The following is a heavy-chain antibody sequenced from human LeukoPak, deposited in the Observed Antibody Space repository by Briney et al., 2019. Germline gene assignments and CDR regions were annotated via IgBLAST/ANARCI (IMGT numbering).Heavy chain of an antibody. D-gene: IGHD6-19*01. J-gene: IGHJ4*02. V-gene: IGHV3-23*01. CDR3: AKDQPASSGWPQPSDGGFDY. CDR1: GFTFSSYA. CDR2: ISGSGGST. Sequence: GGSLRLSCAASGFTFSSYAMSWVRQAPVKGLEWVSAISGSGGSTYYADSVKGRFTISRDNSKNTLYLQMNSLRAEDTAVYYCAKDQPASSGWPQPSDGGFDYWGQGTLVTVSS.